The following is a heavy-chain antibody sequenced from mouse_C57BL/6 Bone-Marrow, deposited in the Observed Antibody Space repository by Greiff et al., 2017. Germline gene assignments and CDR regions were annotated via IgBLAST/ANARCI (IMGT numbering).Heavy chain of an antibody. V-gene: IGHV1-15*01. CDR1: GYTFTDYE. CDR3: TRKDY. Sequence: QVQLQQSGAELVRPGASVTLSCKASGYTFTDYEMHWVKQTPVHGLEWIGAIDPETGGTAYNQKCKGKAILTADKSSSTAYMELRSLTSEDSAVYYCTRKDYWGQGTSVTVSS. J-gene: IGHJ4*01. CDR2: IDPETGGT.